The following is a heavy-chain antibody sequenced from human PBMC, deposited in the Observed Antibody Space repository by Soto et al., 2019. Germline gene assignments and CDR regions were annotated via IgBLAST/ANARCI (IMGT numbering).Heavy chain of an antibody. CDR3: TGAWS. J-gene: IGHJ5*02. CDR1: GFTFSSNA. Sequence: EVQVSESGGGLVQPGGSLRLSCAASGFTFSSNAVSWVRQAPGKGLEWVSGIIANGDSTYYTDSVKGRFTISRDNSKNTLYLQMNSLRPEDTALYYCTGAWSWGQGTLVTVSS. V-gene: IGHV3-23*01. CDR2: IIANGDST. D-gene: IGHD2-8*01.